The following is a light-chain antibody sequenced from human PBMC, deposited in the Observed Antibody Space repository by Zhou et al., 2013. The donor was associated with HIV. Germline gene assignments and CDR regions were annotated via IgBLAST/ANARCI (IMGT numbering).Light chain of an antibody. CDR3: QQSYSTPYS. CDR2: AAS. J-gene: IGKJ2*03. V-gene: IGKV1-27*01. Sequence: DIQMTQSPSSLSASVGDRVTITCRASQDIDNYLAWYQQKPGSLPNLLIYAASTLRSGVPSRFRGSGSGTDFALTITSLEPGDAATYYCQQSYSTPYSFGQGTKLEIK. CDR1: QDIDNY.